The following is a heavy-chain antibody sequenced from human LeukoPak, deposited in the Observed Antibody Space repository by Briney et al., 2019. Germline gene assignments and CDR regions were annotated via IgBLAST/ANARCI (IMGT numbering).Heavy chain of an antibody. V-gene: IGHV4-39*01. J-gene: IGHJ4*02. CDR3: ARPVNASLAPYYFDY. Sequence: SETLSLTCTVSGGSISSSSYYWGWIRQPPGKGLEWIGSIYYSGSTYYNPSLKSRVTISVDTSKNQFSLKLSSVTAADTAVYYCARPVNASLAPYYFDYWGQGTLVTVSS. CDR2: IYYSGST. CDR1: GGSISSSSYY. D-gene: IGHD2-2*01.